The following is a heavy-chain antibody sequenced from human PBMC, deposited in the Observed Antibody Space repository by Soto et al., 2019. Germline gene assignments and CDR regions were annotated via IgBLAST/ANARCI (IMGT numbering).Heavy chain of an antibody. V-gene: IGHV3-74*01. CDR3: ARDQQQLVYGMDV. CDR2: INRDGSST. J-gene: IGHJ6*02. CDR1: GFTFSSYA. Sequence: GGSLRLSRAASGFTFSSYAMSWVRQAPGRGLEWVSAINRDGSSTSYADSVKGRFSISSDNAKNTLYLQMNSRRAEGTAVYYWARDQQQLVYGMDVWNQGTTVTVSS. D-gene: IGHD6-13*01.